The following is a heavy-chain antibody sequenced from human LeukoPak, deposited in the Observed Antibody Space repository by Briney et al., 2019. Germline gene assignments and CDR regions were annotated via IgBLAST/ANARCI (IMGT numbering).Heavy chain of an antibody. CDR1: GGPISSHY. CDR2: IYYTGDP. J-gene: IGHJ4*02. V-gene: IGHV4-59*11. CDR3: ARANWHSGDGFDC. D-gene: IGHD1-7*01. Sequence: SETLSLTCTVSGGPISSHYWSWIRQPPGKGLEWIGYIYYTGDPNYNPSLKSRVTMSVDTSKNQFSLSLASVTAADTAVYYCARANWHSGDGFDCWGQGTLVTVSS.